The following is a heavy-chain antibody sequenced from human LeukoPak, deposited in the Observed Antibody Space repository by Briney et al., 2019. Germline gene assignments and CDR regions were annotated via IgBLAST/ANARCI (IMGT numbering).Heavy chain of an antibody. J-gene: IGHJ4*02. D-gene: IGHD3-10*01. V-gene: IGHV3-NL1*01. CDR3: ARGPPYFGSGSYYHIVDY. CDR2: IHSGGST. CDR1: GFTFSSYG. Sequence: GGSLRLSCAASGFTFSSYGMHWVRQAPGKGLEWVAVIHSGGSTHYADSVKGRFTISRDNSKNTLYLQMNSLRAEDTAVYYCARGPPYFGSGSYYHIVDYWGQGTLVTVSS.